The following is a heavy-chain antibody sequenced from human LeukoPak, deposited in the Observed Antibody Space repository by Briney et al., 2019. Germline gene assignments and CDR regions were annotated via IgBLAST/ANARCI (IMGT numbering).Heavy chain of an antibody. V-gene: IGHV3-30-3*01. CDR3: ARDFDYGDYGAFDI. CDR2: ISYDGSNK. J-gene: IGHJ3*02. D-gene: IGHD4-17*01. CDR1: GFTFSSYA. Sequence: EGSRRLSWAGSGFTFSSYAMHWVRQAPGKGLEWVAVISYDGSNKYYADSVKGRFTISRDNSKNTLYLQMNSLRAEDTAVYYCARDFDYGDYGAFDIWGQGTMVTVSS.